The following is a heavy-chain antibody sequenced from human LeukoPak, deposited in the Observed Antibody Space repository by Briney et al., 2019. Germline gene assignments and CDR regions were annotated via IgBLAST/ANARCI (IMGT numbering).Heavy chain of an antibody. CDR3: ARSQYCSSTSCYLAMDY. D-gene: IGHD2-2*01. J-gene: IGHJ4*02. V-gene: IGHV3-23*01. CDR2: ISGSGGST. CDR1: GFTFSSYA. Sequence: GGSLRLSCAASGFTFSSYAMSWVRQAPGKGLEWVSAISGSGGSTYYADSVKGRFTISRDNSKNTLYLQMSSLKASDTAMYYCARSQYCSSTSCYLAMDYWGQGTLVTVSS.